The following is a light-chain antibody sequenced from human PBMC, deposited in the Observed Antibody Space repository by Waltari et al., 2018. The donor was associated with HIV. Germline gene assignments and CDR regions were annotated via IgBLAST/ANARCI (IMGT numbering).Light chain of an antibody. CDR2: DVS. J-gene: IGLJ3*02. CDR1: SSDVGGYNY. V-gene: IGLV2-14*01. CDR3: SSYTSSSTLS. Sequence: QSALTQPASVSGSPGQSITISCTGTSSDVGGYNYVSWYQQHPGKAPKLMIYDVSKRPSGVSNRFSCSKSGNTASLTISGLQAEDEADYYCSSYTSSSTLSFGGGTKLTVL.